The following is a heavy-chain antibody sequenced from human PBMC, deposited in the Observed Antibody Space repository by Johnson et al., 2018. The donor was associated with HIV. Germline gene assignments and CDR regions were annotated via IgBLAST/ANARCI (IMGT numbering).Heavy chain of an antibody. CDR3: AKAGDYYGSSGYYDCCDI. Sequence: QMLLVESGGGVVQPGGSLRLSCAASGFTFSSYGMHWVRQAPGKGLEWVAFIRYDGSTKYYADSVKGRFTISRDNSKNTLYLQMNSLRAEDTAVYYCAKAGDYYGSSGYYDCCDIWGQGTMVTVSS. D-gene: IGHD3-22*01. V-gene: IGHV3-30*02. J-gene: IGHJ3*02. CDR1: GFTFSSYG. CDR2: IRYDGSTK.